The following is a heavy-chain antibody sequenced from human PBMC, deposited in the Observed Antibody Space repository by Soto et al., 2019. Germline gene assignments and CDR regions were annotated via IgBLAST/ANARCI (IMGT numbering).Heavy chain of an antibody. J-gene: IGHJ4*02. CDR3: ASYVLERLWRPHFDY. D-gene: IGHD3-3*01. Sequence: QVQLVESGGGVVQPGRSLRLSCAASGFTFSSYAMHWVRQAPGKGLEWVAVISYDGSNKYYADSVKGRFTISRDNSKNTLYLQMNSLRAEEAAVYYCASYVLERLWRPHFDYWGQGTLVTVSS. V-gene: IGHV3-30-3*01. CDR2: ISYDGSNK. CDR1: GFTFSSYA.